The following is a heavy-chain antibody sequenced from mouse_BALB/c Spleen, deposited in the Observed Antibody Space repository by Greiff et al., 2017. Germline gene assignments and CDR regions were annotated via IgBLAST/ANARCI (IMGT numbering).Heavy chain of an antibody. V-gene: IGHV5-12-2*01. CDR1: GFTFSSYT. D-gene: IGHD2-1*01. CDR3: ARHYYGNYFDY. J-gene: IGHJ2*01. Sequence: EVKLQESGGGLVQPGGSLKLSCAASGFTFSSYTMSWVRQTPEKRLEWVAYISNGGGSTYYPDTVKGRFTFSRDNAKNTPYLQMSSLKSEDTAMYYCARHYYGNYFDYWGQGTTLTVSS. CDR2: ISNGGGST.